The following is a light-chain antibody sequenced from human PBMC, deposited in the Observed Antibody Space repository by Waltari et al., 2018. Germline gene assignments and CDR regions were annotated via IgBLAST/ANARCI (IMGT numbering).Light chain of an antibody. CDR1: KLGDKY. CDR2: EDA. Sequence: SYELTQPPSVSVSPGQTASITCSGDKLGDKYACWYQQKPGQSPVLGIYEDAKRPSGLPGRFSGSNSGDTATLTISGTQAMDEADYYCQAWDSSTYVFGPGTKVTVL. J-gene: IGLJ1*01. CDR3: QAWDSSTYV. V-gene: IGLV3-1*01.